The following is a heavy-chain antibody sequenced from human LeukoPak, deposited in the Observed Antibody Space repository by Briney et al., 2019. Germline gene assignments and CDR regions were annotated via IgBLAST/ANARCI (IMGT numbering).Heavy chain of an antibody. CDR3: AREERESVGGGGIDI. D-gene: IGHD2-15*01. CDR1: GFTFSSYS. V-gene: IGHV3-30*03. CDR2: ITYNGNTE. Sequence: SGGSLRLSCAASGFTFSSYSMNWVRQAPGKGLEWVALITYNGNTEYYADSVKGRFTISRDSSKNTLHLQMSSLEVEDTAIYYCAREERESVGGGGIDIWGQGTVVTVSS. J-gene: IGHJ3*02.